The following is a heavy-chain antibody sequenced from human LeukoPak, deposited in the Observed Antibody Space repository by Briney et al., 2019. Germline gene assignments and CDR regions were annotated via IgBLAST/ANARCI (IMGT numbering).Heavy chain of an antibody. CDR1: GGSISSGGYY. CDR2: IYYSGST. V-gene: IGHV4-31*03. Sequence: SQTLSLTCTVSGGSISSGGYYWSWIRQHPGKGLEWIGYIYYSGSTYYNPSLKSRVTISVDTSKNQFSLKLSSVTAADTAVYYCARIDYGDYRIDYWGQGTLVTVSS. CDR3: ARIDYGDYRIDY. J-gene: IGHJ4*02. D-gene: IGHD4-17*01.